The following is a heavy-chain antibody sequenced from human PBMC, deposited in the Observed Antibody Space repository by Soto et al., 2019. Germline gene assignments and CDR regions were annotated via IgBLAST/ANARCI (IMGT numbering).Heavy chain of an antibody. V-gene: IGHV1-3*01. Sequence: VASVKVPCKASGYTFTSYAMHWVRQAPGQRLEWMGWINAGNGNTKYSQKFQGRVTITRDTSASTAYMELSSLRSEDTAVYYCARGCGGDCYPSYWFDPWGQGTLVTVSS. J-gene: IGHJ5*02. CDR2: INAGNGNT. CDR1: GYTFTSYA. D-gene: IGHD2-21*02. CDR3: ARGCGGDCYPSYWFDP.